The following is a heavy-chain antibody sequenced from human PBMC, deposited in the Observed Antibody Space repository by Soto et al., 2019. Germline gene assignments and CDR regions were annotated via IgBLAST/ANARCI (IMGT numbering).Heavy chain of an antibody. CDR3: ARDSGYGDYLNWFDP. CDR1: GGSISSYY. V-gene: IGHV4-59*01. Sequence: KPSETLSLTCTVSGGSISSYYWSWIRQPPGKGLEWIGYIYYSGSTNYNSSLKSRVTISVDTSKNQFSLKLSSVTAADTAVYYCARDSGYGDYLNWFDPWGQGTLVTVSS. J-gene: IGHJ5*02. D-gene: IGHD4-17*01. CDR2: IYYSGST.